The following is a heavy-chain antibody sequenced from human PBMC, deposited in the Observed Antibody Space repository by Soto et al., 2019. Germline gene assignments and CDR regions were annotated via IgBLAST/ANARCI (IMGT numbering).Heavy chain of an antibody. Sequence: ASVKVSCKASGYTFTSYGISWVRQAPGQGLEWMGWISAYNGNTNYAQKLQGRVTMTTDTSTSTAYMELRSLRSDDTAVYYCARVLITMTVVDGWFDPWGQGTLVTVSS. V-gene: IGHV1-18*01. J-gene: IGHJ5*02. D-gene: IGHD3-22*01. CDR3: ARVLITMTVVDGWFDP. CDR1: GYTFTSYG. CDR2: ISAYNGNT.